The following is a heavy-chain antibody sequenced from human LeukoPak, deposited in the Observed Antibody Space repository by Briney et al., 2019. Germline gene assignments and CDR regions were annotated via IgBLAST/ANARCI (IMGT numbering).Heavy chain of an antibody. V-gene: IGHV3-23*01. CDR3: AQATAGRYEH. D-gene: IGHD3-9*01. CDR1: GFTFSTYA. J-gene: IGHJ1*01. CDR2: IGKSGETT. Sequence: GESLRLSCAASGFTFSTYAMNWVRQAPGKGLEWVSAIGKSGETTYYADSVKGRFTISRDNSKNTLYLQLNSLRADDTAVFYCAQATAGRYEHWGQGTLVSVSS.